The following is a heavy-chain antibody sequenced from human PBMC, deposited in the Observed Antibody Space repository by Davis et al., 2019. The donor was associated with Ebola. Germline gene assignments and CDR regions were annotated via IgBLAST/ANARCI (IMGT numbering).Heavy chain of an antibody. Sequence: GESLKISCAASGFTFSSYWMSWVRQAPGKGLEWVANIKQDGSEKYYVDSVKGRFTISRDNSKNTLYLQMNSLTTEETAVYYCARVSVAGDIDYWGQGTLVTVSS. CDR3: ARVSVAGDIDY. CDR2: IKQDGSEK. CDR1: GFTFSSYW. D-gene: IGHD6-19*01. J-gene: IGHJ4*02. V-gene: IGHV3-7*01.